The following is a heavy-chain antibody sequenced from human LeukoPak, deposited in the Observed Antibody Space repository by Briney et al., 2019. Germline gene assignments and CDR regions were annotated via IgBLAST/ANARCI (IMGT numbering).Heavy chain of an antibody. D-gene: IGHD6-19*01. J-gene: IGHJ6*02. CDR1: GYTFISYG. CDR3: ARARFARGYSSGWYYYYGMDV. CDR2: ISGYNGNT. V-gene: IGHV1-18*01. Sequence: ASVKVSCKASGYTFISYGISWVRHAPGQGLEWMGWISGYNGNTNYAQKFQGRVTMTTDTSTSTAYMELSRLRSDDTAVYYCARARFARGYSSGWYYYYGMDVWGQGTTVTVSS.